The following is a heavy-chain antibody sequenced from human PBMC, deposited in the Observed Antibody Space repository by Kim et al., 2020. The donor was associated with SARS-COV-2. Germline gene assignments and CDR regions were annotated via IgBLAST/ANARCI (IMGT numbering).Heavy chain of an antibody. D-gene: IGHD3-10*01. Sequence: KLQGRVTMTTDTSTSTAYMELRSLRSDDTAVYYCARWVTMVRGVSGWFDPWGQGTLVTVSS. CDR3: ARWVTMVRGVSGWFDP. J-gene: IGHJ5*02. V-gene: IGHV1-18*01.